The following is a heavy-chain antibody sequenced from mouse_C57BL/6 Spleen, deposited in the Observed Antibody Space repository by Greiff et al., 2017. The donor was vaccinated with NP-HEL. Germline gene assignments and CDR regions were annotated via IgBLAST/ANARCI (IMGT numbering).Heavy chain of an antibody. Sequence: EVQLQQSGAELVRPGASVKLSCTASGFNIKDYYMHWVKQRPEQGLEWIGRIDPEDGDTEYAPKFQGKATMTADTSSNTAYLQLSSLTSEDTAVYYCTTGDYDGYYAMDYWGQGTSVTVSS. CDR3: TTGDYDGYYAMDY. CDR2: IDPEDGDT. J-gene: IGHJ4*01. CDR1: GFNIKDYY. D-gene: IGHD2-4*01. V-gene: IGHV14-1*01.